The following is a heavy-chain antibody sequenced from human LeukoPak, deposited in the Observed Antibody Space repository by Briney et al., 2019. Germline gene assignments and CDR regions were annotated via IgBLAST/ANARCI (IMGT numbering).Heavy chain of an antibody. D-gene: IGHD6-6*01. Sequence: VASVKVSCKASGGTFSSYAISWVRQAPGQGLEWMGGIIPIFGTANYAQKFQGRVTITADESTSTAYMELSSLRSEDTAVYYCAREGGYSSSPFDHWGQGTLVTVSS. J-gene: IGHJ4*02. CDR3: AREGGYSSSPFDH. CDR2: IIPIFGTA. CDR1: GGTFSSYA. V-gene: IGHV1-69*13.